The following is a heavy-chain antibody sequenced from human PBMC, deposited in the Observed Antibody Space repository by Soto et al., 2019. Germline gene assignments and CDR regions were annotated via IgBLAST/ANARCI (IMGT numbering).Heavy chain of an antibody. CDR1: GYTSTSYD. V-gene: IGHV1-8*01. Sequence: ASVKVSCKASGYTSTSYDINWVRQATGQGLEWMGWTNPNSGNTGYAQKFQGRVPMTRNTSISTAYMELSSLRSEDTAVYYCARTPDSWSGYWPGYYYYMDVWGKATTVPVSS. D-gene: IGHD3-3*01. CDR2: TNPNSGNT. CDR3: ARTPDSWSGYWPGYYYYMDV. J-gene: IGHJ6*03.